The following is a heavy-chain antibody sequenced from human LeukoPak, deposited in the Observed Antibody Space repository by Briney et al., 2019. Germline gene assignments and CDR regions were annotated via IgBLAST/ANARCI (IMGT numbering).Heavy chain of an antibody. D-gene: IGHD3-10*01. V-gene: IGHV3-30*02. CDR2: IRYDGSNK. CDR1: GFTFSTYG. CDR3: TRDRGHGFDFDI. Sequence: GGSLRLSCAASGFTFSTYGMHWVRQAPGKGLDWVAFIRYDGSNKYYADSVKGRFTISRDNSKNTVYLQMNSLRAEDTAVYYCTRDRGHGFDFDIWGQGTTVTVSS. J-gene: IGHJ3*02.